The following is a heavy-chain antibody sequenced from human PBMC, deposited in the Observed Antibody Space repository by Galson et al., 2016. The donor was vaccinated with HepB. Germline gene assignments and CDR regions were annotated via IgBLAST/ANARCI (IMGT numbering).Heavy chain of an antibody. CDR1: GFTVSSNY. Sequence: SLRLSCAASGFTVSSNYMSWVRQAPRKGLEWVSVIYSGGSTYYADSVKGRFTISRDNSKNTVFLQMNSLRAEDTAVYYCAKDEVVVWYCFTSWGQGALVTVSS. D-gene: IGHD3-22*01. CDR3: AKDEVVVWYCFTS. CDR2: IYSGGST. J-gene: IGHJ4*02. V-gene: IGHV3-53*01.